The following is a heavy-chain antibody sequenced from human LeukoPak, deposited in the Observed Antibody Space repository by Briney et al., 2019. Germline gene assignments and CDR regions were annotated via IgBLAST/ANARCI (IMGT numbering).Heavy chain of an antibody. CDR2: IYYSGST. CDR1: GGSISSSSYY. J-gene: IGHJ3*02. Sequence: SETLSLTCTVSGGSISSSSYYWGWIRQPPGKGLEWIGSIYYSGSTYYNPSLKSRVTISVDTSKNQFSLKLSSVTAADTAVYYCARVSLRSTYDFWSGLGAFDIWGQGTMVTVSS. V-gene: IGHV4-39*07. CDR3: ARVSLRSTYDFWSGLGAFDI. D-gene: IGHD3-3*01.